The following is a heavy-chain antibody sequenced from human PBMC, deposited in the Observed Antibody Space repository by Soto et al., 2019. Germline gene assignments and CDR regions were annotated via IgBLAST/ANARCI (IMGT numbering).Heavy chain of an antibody. D-gene: IGHD2-2*01. V-gene: IGHV4-34*01. J-gene: IGHJ5*02. Sequence: PSETLSLTCAVYGGSFSCYYLSWIRQPPGKGLEWIGEINHSGSTNYNPSLKSRVTISVDTSKNQFSLKLSSVTAADTAVYYCARGVGDIVVVPAAMVPNWFDPWGQGTLVTVSS. CDR3: ARGVGDIVVVPAAMVPNWFDP. CDR2: INHSGST. CDR1: GGSFSCYY.